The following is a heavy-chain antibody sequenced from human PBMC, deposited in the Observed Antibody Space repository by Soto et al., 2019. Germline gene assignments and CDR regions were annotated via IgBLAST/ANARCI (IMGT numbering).Heavy chain of an antibody. J-gene: IGHJ4*02. V-gene: IGHV4-31*03. CDR3: ARAGYCTSSSCYLFEY. CDR2: VFHSGST. D-gene: IGHD2-2*03. CDR1: GGSISSGGYY. Sequence: QVQLQESGPGLVKPPQTLSLTCNVSGGSISSGGYYWTWIRQRPGKGLEWIGYVFHSGSTYYNPSLKSRITISVDTSKNQFSLKLTSVTAAGTAMYYCARAGYCTSSSCYLFEYWGQGTLVTVSS.